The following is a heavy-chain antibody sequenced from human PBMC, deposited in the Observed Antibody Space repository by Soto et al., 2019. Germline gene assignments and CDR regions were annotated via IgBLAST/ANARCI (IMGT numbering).Heavy chain of an antibody. CDR3: VTGYSSGWYGKFGDY. Sequence: SETLSLTCTVSGGSISSGDYYWSWIRQPPGKGLEWIGSIYYSGSTYYNPSLKSRVTISVDTSKNQFSLKLSSVAAADTAVYYCVTGYSSGWYGKFGDYWGQGTLVTVSS. V-gene: IGHV4-39*01. CDR1: GGSISSGDYY. CDR2: IYYSGST. J-gene: IGHJ4*02. D-gene: IGHD6-19*01.